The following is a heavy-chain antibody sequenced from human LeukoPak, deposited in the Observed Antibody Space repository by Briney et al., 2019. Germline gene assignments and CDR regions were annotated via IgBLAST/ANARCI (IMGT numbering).Heavy chain of an antibody. Sequence: NPSETLSLTCAVYGGSFSGYYWSWIRQPPGKGLEWIGEINHSGGTNYNPSLKSRVTISVDTSKNQFSLKLSSVTAADTAVYYCARDQKATYYDILTGYNYYYYGMDVWGQGTTVTVSS. CDR1: GGSFSGYY. J-gene: IGHJ6*02. CDR3: ARDQKATYYDILTGYNYYYYGMDV. V-gene: IGHV4-34*01. CDR2: INHSGGT. D-gene: IGHD3-9*01.